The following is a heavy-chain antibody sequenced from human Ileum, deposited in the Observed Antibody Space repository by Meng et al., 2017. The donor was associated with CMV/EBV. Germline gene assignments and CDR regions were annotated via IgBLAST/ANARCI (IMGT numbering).Heavy chain of an antibody. CDR1: GFTFSSYW. J-gene: IGHJ6*02. D-gene: IGHD1-14*01. CDR2: INSDGSST. CDR3: AKTINGLVRGYGMDV. V-gene: IGHV3-74*01. Sequence: GESLKISCAASGFTFSSYWMHWVRQAPGKGLVWVSRINSDGSSTSYAESVKGRFTISSDNSKNTLNLQMNSLRAEDTAVYYCAKTINGLVRGYGMDVWGQGTTVTVSS.